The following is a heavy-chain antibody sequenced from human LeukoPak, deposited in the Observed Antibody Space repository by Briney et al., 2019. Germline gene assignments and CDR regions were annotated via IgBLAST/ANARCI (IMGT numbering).Heavy chain of an antibody. CDR1: GFTFGDYA. D-gene: IGHD6-6*01. CDR2: IRSKAYGGTT. J-gene: IGHJ3*02. CDR3: TRKSIAARKGRIDDAFDI. V-gene: IGHV3-49*03. Sequence: GRSLRLSCTASGFTFGDYAMSWFRQAPGKGLEWVGFIRSKAYGGTTEYAASVKGRFTISRDDSKSIAYLQMNSLKTEDTAVYYCTRKSIAARKGRIDDAFDIWGQGTMVTVSS.